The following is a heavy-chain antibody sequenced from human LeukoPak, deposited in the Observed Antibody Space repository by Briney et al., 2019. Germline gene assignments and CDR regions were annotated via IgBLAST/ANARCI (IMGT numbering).Heavy chain of an antibody. V-gene: IGHV3-15*01. Sequence: GGSLRLSCAASGFTFSNAWMSWVRQAPGKGLEWVGRIKSKTDGGTTDYAAPVKGRFTISRDDSKNTLYLQMNSLKTEDTAVYYCARDGPQYSYGDWGQGTLVTVSS. CDR3: ARDGPQYSYGD. J-gene: IGHJ4*02. CDR2: IKSKTDGGTT. CDR1: GFTFSNAW. D-gene: IGHD5-18*01.